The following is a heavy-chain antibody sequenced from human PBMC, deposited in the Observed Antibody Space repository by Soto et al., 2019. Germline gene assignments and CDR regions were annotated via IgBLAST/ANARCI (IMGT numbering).Heavy chain of an antibody. V-gene: IGHV3-23*01. CDR3: AKEHGYSSSWFEFDY. J-gene: IGHJ4*02. CDR2: ISGSGGST. CDR1: GFTFSSDA. D-gene: IGHD6-13*01. Sequence: EVQLLESGGCLVQPGGSLRLSCAASGFTFSSDAMSWVRQAPGKGLEWVSAISGSGGSTYYADSVKGRFTISRDNSKNPLYLQMNSLRAEDTAVYYCAKEHGYSSSWFEFDYWGQGTLVTVSS.